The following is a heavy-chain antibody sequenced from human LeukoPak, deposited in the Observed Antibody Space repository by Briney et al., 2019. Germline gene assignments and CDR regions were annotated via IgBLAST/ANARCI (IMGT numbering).Heavy chain of an antibody. CDR1: GGSISSSSYY. J-gene: IGHJ4*02. CDR2: IYYSGST. Sequence: PSETLSLTCTVSGGSISSSSYYWGWIRQPPGKGLEWIGSIYYSGSTYYNPSLKSRVTISVDTSKNQFSLKLSSVTAADTAVYYCAAGYSSSSQYFDYWGQETLVTVSS. CDR3: AAGYSSSSQYFDY. V-gene: IGHV4-39*07. D-gene: IGHD6-6*01.